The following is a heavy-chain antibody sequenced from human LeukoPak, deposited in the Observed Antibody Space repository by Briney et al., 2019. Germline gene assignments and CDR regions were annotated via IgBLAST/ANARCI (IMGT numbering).Heavy chain of an antibody. V-gene: IGHV3-48*04. CDR3: AELGITMIGGV. D-gene: IGHD3-10*02. CDR1: GFSFSSYG. J-gene: IGHJ6*04. CDR2: ISSSGSTI. Sequence: LGGSLRLSCAGSGFSFSSYGMNWVRQAPGKGLEWVSYISSSGSTIYYADSVKGRFTISRDNAKNSLYLQMNSLRAEDTAVYYCAELGITMIGGVWGKGTTVTISS.